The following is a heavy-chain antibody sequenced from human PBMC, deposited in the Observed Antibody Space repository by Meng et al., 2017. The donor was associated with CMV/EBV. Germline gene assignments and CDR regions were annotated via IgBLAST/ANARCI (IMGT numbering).Heavy chain of an antibody. V-gene: IGHV4-61*01. J-gene: IGHJ4*02. D-gene: IGHD3-10*01. CDR3: ARSGVGVR. Sequence: GSLRLSCTVSGGSVSSGSYYWSWIRQPPGKGLEWIGYIYYSGSTNYNPFLKSRVTISVDTSKNQFSLKLSSVTAADTAVYYCARSGVGVRWGQGTLVTVSS. CDR1: GGSVSSGSYY. CDR2: IYYSGST.